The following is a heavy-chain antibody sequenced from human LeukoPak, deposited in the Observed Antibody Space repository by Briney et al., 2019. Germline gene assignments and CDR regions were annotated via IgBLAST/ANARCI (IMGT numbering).Heavy chain of an antibody. CDR3: ARGGNSAWYFDY. V-gene: IGHV4-4*02. CDR1: GDSITSTNW. J-gene: IGHJ4*02. D-gene: IGHD6-19*01. Sequence: SGTLSLTCAVSGDSITSTNWWTWVRQPPGKGLEWIGEIYHSWSTNYNPSLKSRVTISLDRSRNQFSLRLNSVTAADAAVYYCARGGNSAWYFDYWGQGTLVTVSS. CDR2: IYHSWST.